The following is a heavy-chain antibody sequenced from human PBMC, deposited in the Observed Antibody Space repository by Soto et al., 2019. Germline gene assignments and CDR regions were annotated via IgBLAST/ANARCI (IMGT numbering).Heavy chain of an antibody. CDR1: GFTFSSYA. Sequence: EVQLLESGGGLVQPGGSLRLSCAASGFTFSSYAMSWVRQAPGKGLEWVSAISGSGGSTYYADSVKGRFTISRDNSKNTLYLQMNSLRAEDTAVYYCAKDRGDYYDSSGYYNTHFDYWGQGTLVTVSS. V-gene: IGHV3-23*01. CDR3: AKDRGDYYDSSGYYNTHFDY. CDR2: ISGSGGST. D-gene: IGHD3-22*01. J-gene: IGHJ4*02.